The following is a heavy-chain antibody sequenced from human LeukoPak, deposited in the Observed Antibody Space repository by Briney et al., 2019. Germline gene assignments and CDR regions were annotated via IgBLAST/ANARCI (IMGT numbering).Heavy chain of an antibody. CDR2: IKQDGSEK. D-gene: IGHD3-22*01. J-gene: IGHJ4*02. CDR3: ARVKNNYYDSSGYSD. CDR1: GFTFSSYT. V-gene: IGHV3-7*04. Sequence: PGGSLRLSCAASGFTFSSYTLNWVRQAPGKGLEWVANIKQDGSEKYYVDSVKGRFTISRDNAKNSLYLQMNSLRAEDTAVYYCARVKNNYYDSSGYSDWGQGTLVTVSS.